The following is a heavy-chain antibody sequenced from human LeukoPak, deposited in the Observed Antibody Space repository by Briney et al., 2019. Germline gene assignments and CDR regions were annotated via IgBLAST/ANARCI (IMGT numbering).Heavy chain of an antibody. V-gene: IGHV3-11*04. J-gene: IGHJ4*02. D-gene: IGHD1-26*01. CDR1: GFTFSDYY. CDR2: ISSSGTTI. Sequence: GGSLRLSCAASGFTFSDYYMSWIRQAPGKGLEWVSYISSSGTTIYYADSVKGRFTISRDNAKNSLYLQMNSLRAEDTAVYYCARDARSGSQYDYFDYWGQGTLVTVSS. CDR3: ARDARSGSQYDYFDY.